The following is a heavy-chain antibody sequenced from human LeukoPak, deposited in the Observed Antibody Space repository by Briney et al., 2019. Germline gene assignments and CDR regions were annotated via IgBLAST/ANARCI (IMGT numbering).Heavy chain of an antibody. CDR3: TVATGYYYYGMDV. D-gene: IGHD2-15*01. Sequence: GGSLRLSCAASGFTVSSNYMSWVRQAPGKGLEWVGRIKSKTDGGTTEYAASVKGRFTISRDDSKSIAYLQMNSLKTEDTAVYYCTVATGYYYYGMDVWGQGTTVTVSS. V-gene: IGHV3-15*01. CDR2: IKSKTDGGTT. J-gene: IGHJ6*02. CDR1: GFTVSSNY.